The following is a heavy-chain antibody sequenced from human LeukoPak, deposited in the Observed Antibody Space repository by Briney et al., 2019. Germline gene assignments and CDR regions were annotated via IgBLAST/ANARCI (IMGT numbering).Heavy chain of an antibody. CDR3: ARVRVYCSGGSCYPNWFDP. Sequence: ASVKVSCKASGYTFTGYYMHWVRQAPGQGLEWMGWINPNSGGTNYAQKFQDRVIITRDTSISTAYMELSRLRSDDTAVYYCARVRVYCSGGSCYPNWFDPWGQGTLVTVSS. CDR1: GYTFTGYY. V-gene: IGHV1-2*02. CDR2: INPNSGGT. J-gene: IGHJ5*02. D-gene: IGHD2-15*01.